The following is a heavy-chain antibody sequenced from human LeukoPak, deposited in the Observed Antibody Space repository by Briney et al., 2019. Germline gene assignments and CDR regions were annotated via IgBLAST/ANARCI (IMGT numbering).Heavy chain of an antibody. CDR3: VRDRDYYDSSNYYLHSTFDY. V-gene: IGHV3-21*01. J-gene: IGHJ4*02. CDR2: ISSSSSYI. D-gene: IGHD3-22*01. Sequence: GGSLRLSCEASGFTFRIYSMNWVRQAPGKGLDWVSSISSSSSYIYYVDSVKGRFTISRDNAKKSLFLQMSSLRAEDTAVYYCVRDRDYYDSSNYYLHSTFDYWGQGTLVTVSS. CDR1: GFTFRIYS.